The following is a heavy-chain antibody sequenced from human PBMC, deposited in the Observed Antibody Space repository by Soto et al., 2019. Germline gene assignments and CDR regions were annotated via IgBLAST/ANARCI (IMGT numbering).Heavy chain of an antibody. V-gene: IGHV3-30*18. Sequence: QVQLVESGGGVVQSGRSLRLSCAASGFTFSSYGMHWVRQAPGKGLEWVAVISYDGSNKYYADSVKGRFTISRDNSKNTLYLQMNSLRAEDTAVYYCAKTAPSPDWTFHLLDYWGQGTLVTVSS. D-gene: IGHD1-1*01. CDR3: AKTAPSPDWTFHLLDY. CDR2: ISYDGSNK. CDR1: GFTFSSYG. J-gene: IGHJ4*02.